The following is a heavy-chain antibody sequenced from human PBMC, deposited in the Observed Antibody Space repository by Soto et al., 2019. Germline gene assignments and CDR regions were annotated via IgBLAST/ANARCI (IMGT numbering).Heavy chain of an antibody. D-gene: IGHD5-12*01. J-gene: IGHJ4*02. V-gene: IGHV3-74*01. CDR3: VRIRRGDGYTFGY. CDR2: INTDGSTT. Sequence: EVQLVESGGVSVQPGGSRRLSCPASGLTLINYWMHWFRQAPGKGRVWVSRINTDGSTTTYADSVKGRFTISRDNAKNTLYLQMNSLRDEDTAVYYCVRIRRGDGYTFGYWGQGTLVTVSS. CDR1: GLTLINYW.